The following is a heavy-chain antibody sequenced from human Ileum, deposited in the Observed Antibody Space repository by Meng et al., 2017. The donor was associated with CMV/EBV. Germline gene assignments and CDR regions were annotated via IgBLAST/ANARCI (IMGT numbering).Heavy chain of an antibody. CDR2: LNNDGSGR. CDR3: ARGDTYAYLS. Sequence: LSCAASGFTLSSDWMHWVRQAPGKGLEWVSRLNNDGSGRNYADSVKSRFTISRDNAKSTLYLQMNSLRAEDTAVYYCARGDTYAYLSWGQGTLVTVSS. D-gene: IGHD3-16*01. J-gene: IGHJ5*02. V-gene: IGHV3-74*01. CDR1: GFTLSSDW.